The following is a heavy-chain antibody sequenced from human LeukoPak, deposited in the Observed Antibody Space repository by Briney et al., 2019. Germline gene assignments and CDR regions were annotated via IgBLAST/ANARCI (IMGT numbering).Heavy chain of an antibody. CDR1: GFTFSSYW. V-gene: IGHV3-74*01. CDR2: ISSDGSII. Sequence: PGGSLRLSCAASGFTFSSYWMHWVRQAPGKGLVWVSLISSDGSIIRYADSVKGRSTISRDNAKNTLYLQMNSLRAEDTAVYYCARAGSYRFDPWGQGTLVTVSS. J-gene: IGHJ5*02. CDR3: ARAGSYRFDP. D-gene: IGHD3-10*01.